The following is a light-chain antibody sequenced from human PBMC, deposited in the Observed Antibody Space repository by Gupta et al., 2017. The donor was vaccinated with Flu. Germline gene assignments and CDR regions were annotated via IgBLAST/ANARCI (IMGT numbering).Light chain of an antibody. Sequence: EIVLTQSPDFQSVTPKEKVTITCRASQSIGSSLHWYQQKPDQSPKLLIKYASQSFSGVPSRFSGSGSGTDFTLPSNSLEAEDAETYDCHHLYSFGQGTKLEIK. V-gene: IGKV6-21*01. CDR1: QSIGSS. CDR3: HHLYS. J-gene: IGKJ2*03. CDR2: YAS.